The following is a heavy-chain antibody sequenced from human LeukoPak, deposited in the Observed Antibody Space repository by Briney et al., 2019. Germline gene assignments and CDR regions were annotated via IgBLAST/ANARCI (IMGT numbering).Heavy chain of an antibody. CDR1: GRSFSGYY. V-gene: IGHV4-34*01. Sequence: PAETLSLTCAGYGRSFSGYYWSWLRQPPGKGLEWVGEINHSGSTNYNPSLKSRVTISVDTSKHQFSLKLNPVTAAYTAVYYCARKGHTSSSAFDIWGQGTMVTVSS. CDR2: INHSGST. CDR3: ARKGHTSSSAFDI. J-gene: IGHJ3*02. D-gene: IGHD3-16*01.